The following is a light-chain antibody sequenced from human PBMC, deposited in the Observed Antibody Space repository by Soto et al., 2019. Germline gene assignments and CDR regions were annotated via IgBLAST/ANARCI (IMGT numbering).Light chain of an antibody. J-gene: IGKJ5*01. CDR1: QSVGNR. CDR2: KAS. Sequence: DIQITQSPSTLSASIGESVTLTCRASQSVGNRLAWYQQKPGKAPKLLIYKASTLKSGVPSRFSGSGSGTDFTLTISGLQPDDFATYYCQQDHTCSIAFGQGTRLEFK. CDR3: QQDHTCSIA. V-gene: IGKV1-5*03.